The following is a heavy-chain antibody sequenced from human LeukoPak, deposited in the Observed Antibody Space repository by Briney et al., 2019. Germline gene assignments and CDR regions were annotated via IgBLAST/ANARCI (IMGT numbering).Heavy chain of an antibody. Sequence: GGSLRLSCAASGFTFSSYGMHWVRQAPGKGLEWVANIKQDGSEKYYVDSVKGRFTISRDNAKNSLYLQMNSLRAEDTAVYYCARDGSRTYYDFWSGSKAIDYWGQGTLVTVSS. CDR3: ARDGSRTYYDFWSGSKAIDY. D-gene: IGHD3-3*01. CDR1: GFTFSSYG. V-gene: IGHV3-7*01. CDR2: IKQDGSEK. J-gene: IGHJ4*02.